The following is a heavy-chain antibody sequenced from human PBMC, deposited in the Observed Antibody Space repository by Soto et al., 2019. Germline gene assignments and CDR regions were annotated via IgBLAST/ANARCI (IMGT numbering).Heavy chain of an antibody. CDR2: INHSGSN. J-gene: IGHJ6*02. CDR3: ARGRRGAPRFRARAKTTGGMYV. V-gene: IGHV4-34*01. D-gene: IGHD4-17*01. Sequence: QVQLQQWGAGLLKPSETLSLTCAVYGGSFSGDYWSWIRQPPGKGLEWSGEINHSGSNNYYPSLKRRVTISVDTSKNHVSLKLSSVTAADTAGYYCARGRRGAPRFRARAKTTGGMYVLGPGTTVTFSS. CDR1: GGSFSGDY.